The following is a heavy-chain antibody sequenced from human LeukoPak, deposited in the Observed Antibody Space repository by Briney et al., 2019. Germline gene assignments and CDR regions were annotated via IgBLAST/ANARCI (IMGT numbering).Heavy chain of an antibody. Sequence: GGSLRLSCTASGFSFGDDAWSWFRQAPGRGLEFVSFIRKKGYGETTDYAASVRGRFTISRDHAKSTAYLQMNSLEIEDTALYYCSRGLHDYGDSNYYFDQWGRGTQVTVSS. V-gene: IGHV3-49*03. CDR2: IRKKGYGETT. CDR1: GFSFGDDA. CDR3: SRGLHDYGDSNYYFDQ. J-gene: IGHJ4*02. D-gene: IGHD4-17*01.